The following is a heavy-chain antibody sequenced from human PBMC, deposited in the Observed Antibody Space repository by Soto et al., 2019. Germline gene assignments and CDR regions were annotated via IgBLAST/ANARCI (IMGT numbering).Heavy chain of an antibody. CDR3: AISQDRGGMTTSIY. Sequence: GVSLRLSFAVSGFTFDDNAMHWVRQAPEKGLEWVSGIDWKSDIGYADSVKGRFTISRDNGENSRYLQLNSLRAEDTALSSSAISQDRGGMTTSIYWGEGTQVSDSS. V-gene: IGHV3-9*01. CDR1: GFTFDDNA. J-gene: IGHJ4*02. D-gene: IGHD4-17*01. CDR2: IDWKSDI.